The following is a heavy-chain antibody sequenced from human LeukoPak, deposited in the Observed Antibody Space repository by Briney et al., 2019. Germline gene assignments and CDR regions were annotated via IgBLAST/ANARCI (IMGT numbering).Heavy chain of an antibody. D-gene: IGHD3-22*01. J-gene: IGHJ4*02. V-gene: IGHV1-2*06. CDR1: GYTFTGYY. CDR3: ARHRITMIVENE. Sequence: ASVKVSCNASGYTFTGYYMHWVRQAPGQGLEWMGRINPNSGGTNYAQKFQGRVTMTRDTSISTAYMELSRLRSDDTAVYYCARHRITMIVENEWGQGTLVTVSS. CDR2: INPNSGGT.